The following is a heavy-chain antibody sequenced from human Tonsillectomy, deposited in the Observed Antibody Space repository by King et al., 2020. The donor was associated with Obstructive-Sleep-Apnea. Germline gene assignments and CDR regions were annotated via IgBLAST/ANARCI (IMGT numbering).Heavy chain of an antibody. CDR1: GGSISSNY. V-gene: IGHV4-59*08. Sequence: QLQESGPGLVKPSETLSLICTVSGGSISSNYWSWFRQPPGKGLEWIGYIYYSGSTNYNPSLKSRVTISVDTSNNQFSLKLSSVTAAETAVYYCAEHEDYYGSGSYSYAEYFQHWGRGTLVTVSS. CDR3: AEHEDYYGSGSYSYAEYFQH. J-gene: IGHJ1*01. CDR2: IYYSGST. D-gene: IGHD3-10*01.